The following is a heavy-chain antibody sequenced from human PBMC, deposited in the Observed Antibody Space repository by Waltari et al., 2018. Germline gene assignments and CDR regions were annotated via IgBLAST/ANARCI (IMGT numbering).Heavy chain of an antibody. D-gene: IGHD3-3*01. CDR1: GFTFSSYA. CDR3: AKGEYDFWSGPLSIPGSYYMDV. CDR2: IYSGGST. J-gene: IGHJ6*03. V-gene: IGHV3-23*03. Sequence: EVQLLESGGGLVQPGGSLRLSCAASGFTFSSYAMSWVRQAPGKGLEWVSVIYSGGSTDYADSVKGRFTISRDNSKNTLYLQMNSLRAEDTAVYYCAKGEYDFWSGPLSIPGSYYMDVWGKGTTVTVSS.